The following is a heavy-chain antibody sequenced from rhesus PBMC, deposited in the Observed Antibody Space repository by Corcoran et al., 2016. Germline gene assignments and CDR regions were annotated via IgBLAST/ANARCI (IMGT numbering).Heavy chain of an antibody. J-gene: IGHJ6*01. CDR1: GFSIRSYY. D-gene: IGHD1-38*01. V-gene: IGHV4-160*01. Sequence: QEQLQESGPGPVRPSETLSLTCAVPGFSIRSYYWPWIRRPPGKGLAWIGCIYGSSGATYYNSFLKRRVTMSTDTSKNQVSLKLNSVTAADTAVYYCAREDFAPGHGLNSWGQGVVVTVSS. CDR3: AREDFAPGHGLNS. CDR2: IYGSSGAT.